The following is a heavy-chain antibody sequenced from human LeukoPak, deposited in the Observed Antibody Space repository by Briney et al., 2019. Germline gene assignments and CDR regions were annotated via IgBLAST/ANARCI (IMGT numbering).Heavy chain of an antibody. D-gene: IGHD1-26*01. CDR2: ISGSGGST. CDR1: GFTFSSYA. J-gene: IGHJ4*02. CDR3: AKDTRYSGSYYFVFDY. Sequence: GGSLRLSCAASGFTFSSYAMSWVRQAPGKGLEWVSAISGSGGSTYYADSVRGRFTISRDNSKNTLYLQMNSLRAEDTAVYYCAKDTRYSGSYYFVFDYWGQGTLVTVSS. V-gene: IGHV3-23*01.